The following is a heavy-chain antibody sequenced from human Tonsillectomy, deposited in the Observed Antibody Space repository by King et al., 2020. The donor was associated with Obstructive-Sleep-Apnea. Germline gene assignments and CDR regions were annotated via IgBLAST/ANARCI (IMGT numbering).Heavy chain of an antibody. Sequence: QLQESGPGLVKPSETLSLTCTVSGGSISSNSYWGWIRQPPGKGLEWIGHLYYSGSTYYNPSLKSPVTISVDTSKNQFSLGLNSVTAADTAVYYCARADRDIAMGLFDYWGQGTLVTVSS. CDR1: GGSISSNSY. CDR2: LYYSGST. CDR3: ARADRDIAMGLFDY. V-gene: IGHV4-39*07. J-gene: IGHJ4*02. D-gene: IGHD5-18*01.